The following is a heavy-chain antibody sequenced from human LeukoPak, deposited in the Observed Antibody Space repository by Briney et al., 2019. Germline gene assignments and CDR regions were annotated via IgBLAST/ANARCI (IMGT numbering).Heavy chain of an antibody. CDR1: GFTFDDYA. D-gene: IGHD6-13*01. J-gene: IGHJ4*02. CDR3: AKDIEEGVAAGSVFDY. CDR2: ISWNSGSI. Sequence: GRSLRLSRAASGFTFDDYAMHWVRQAPGKGLEWVSGISWNSGSIGYADSVKGRFTISRDNAKNSLYLQMNSLRAEDTALYYCAKDIEEGVAAGSVFDYWGQGTLVTVSS. V-gene: IGHV3-9*01.